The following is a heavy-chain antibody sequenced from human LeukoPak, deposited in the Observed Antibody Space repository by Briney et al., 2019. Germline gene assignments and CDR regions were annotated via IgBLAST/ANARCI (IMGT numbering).Heavy chain of an antibody. J-gene: IGHJ4*02. CDR2: INSAGST. CDR1: GFTFSSYA. Sequence: GGSLRLSCAASGFTFSSYAMSWVRQAPGKGLEWVSAINSAGSTYYGDSVRGRFTISRDNSKNTLYLQMNSLRAEDTAVYYCARDATGQIDYWGQGTLVTVSS. V-gene: IGHV3-23*01. D-gene: IGHD4-11*01. CDR3: ARDATGQIDY.